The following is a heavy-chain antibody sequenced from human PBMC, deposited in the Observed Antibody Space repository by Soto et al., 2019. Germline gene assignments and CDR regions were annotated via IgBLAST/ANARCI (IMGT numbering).Heavy chain of an antibody. CDR1: GYTFRNYG. J-gene: IGHJ4*02. CDR3: ARDRSVNDY. CDR2: ISAYNGNT. Sequence: QVQLVQSGAEVKKPGASVQVSCKASGYTFRNYGISWVRQPPGQGLEWMGWISAYNGNTDYAQKFQDRVTMTTDTSTSTTYMELRSLRSDDTAVYYCARDRSVNDYWGQGTLITVSS. V-gene: IGHV1-18*01.